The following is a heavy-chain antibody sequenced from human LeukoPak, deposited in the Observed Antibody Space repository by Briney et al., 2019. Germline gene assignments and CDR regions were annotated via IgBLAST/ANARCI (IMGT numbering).Heavy chain of an antibody. CDR1: GFTFSTYD. CDR3: AKPRYSTGWTNIDY. Sequence: PGGSLRLSCAASGFTFSTYDMTWVRQAPGKGLEWVSSISGSGGSTYYADPVKGRFTTSRDNSKNTLYLQMSSLRAEDTAVYYCAKPRYSTGWTNIDYWGQGTLVTVSS. D-gene: IGHD6-19*01. J-gene: IGHJ4*02. CDR2: ISGSGGST. V-gene: IGHV3-23*01.